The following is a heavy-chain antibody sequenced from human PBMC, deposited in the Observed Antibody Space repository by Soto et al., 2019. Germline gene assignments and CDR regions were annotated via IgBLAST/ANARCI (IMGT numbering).Heavy chain of an antibody. Sequence: GGSLRLSCAASGFSFSNHWIHWVRQAPGEGLVWVSYIKGDGSSTYYADSVKGRFTISRDNSKNTLYLQMNSLRAEDTAVYYCAKDASGYGSVGGFDPWGQGTLVTVSS. D-gene: IGHD5-12*01. CDR3: AKDASGYGSVGGFDP. J-gene: IGHJ5*02. CDR2: IKGDGSST. V-gene: IGHV3-74*01. CDR1: GFSFSNHW.